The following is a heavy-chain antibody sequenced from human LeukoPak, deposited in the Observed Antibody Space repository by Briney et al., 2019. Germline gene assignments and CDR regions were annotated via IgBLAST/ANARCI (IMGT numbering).Heavy chain of an antibody. Sequence: GGSLRLSCAASGFPFSDYYMSWIRQAPGKGLEWVSFINHVADTIYYADSVKGRFTISRDNAKNALYLQMNSLRAEDTAMYYCARGYSGYHVLFGYWGQGSLVTVSS. V-gene: IGHV3-11*01. CDR1: GFPFSDYY. CDR3: ARGYSGYHVLFGY. D-gene: IGHD5-12*01. J-gene: IGHJ4*02. CDR2: INHVADTI.